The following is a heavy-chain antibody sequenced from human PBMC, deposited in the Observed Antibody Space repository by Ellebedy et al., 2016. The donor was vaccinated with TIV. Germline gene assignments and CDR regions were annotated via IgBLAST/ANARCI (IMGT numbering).Heavy chain of an antibody. J-gene: IGHJ5*02. V-gene: IGHV4-34*01. D-gene: IGHD1-26*01. CDR3: ARVWVGAIGGNWFDP. CDR1: GGSFSGYY. CDR2: INYSGST. Sequence: SETLSLTCTVYGGSFSGYYWSGIRQPPEKGLAWIGEINYSGSTNYNPSLKSRVTITVDTSKNQFSLKLSSVTAADTAVYYCARVWVGAIGGNWFDPWGQGTLVTVSS.